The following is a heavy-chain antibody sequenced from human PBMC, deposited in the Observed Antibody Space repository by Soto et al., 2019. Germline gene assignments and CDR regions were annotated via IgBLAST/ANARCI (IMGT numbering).Heavy chain of an antibody. V-gene: IGHV4-34*01. CDR1: GGSFVGYY. D-gene: IGHD3-3*01. CDR2: INHSGST. Sequence: SETLSLTCAVYGGSFVGYYCSCVRHPPLKWREWIGEINHSGSTNYNPSLKSRVTISVDTSKNQFSLKLSSVTAADTAVYYCARGQGSGYYHLDYWGQGTLVTVSS. CDR3: ARGQGSGYYHLDY. J-gene: IGHJ4*02.